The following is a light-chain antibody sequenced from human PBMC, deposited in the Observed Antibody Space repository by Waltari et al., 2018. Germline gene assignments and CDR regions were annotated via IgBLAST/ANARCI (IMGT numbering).Light chain of an antibody. CDR2: EHI. CDR3: YSTDFSGHDRV. Sequence: SYELTQPPSVSVSPGQTARLTSSGDALSKKYAYWYQQKSGQAPVLVISEHIKRPTGIPERFSGSSSGTTATLTISGAHVDDEADYYCYSTDFSGHDRVFGGGTKLTIL. J-gene: IGLJ3*02. CDR1: ALSKKY. V-gene: IGLV3-10*01.